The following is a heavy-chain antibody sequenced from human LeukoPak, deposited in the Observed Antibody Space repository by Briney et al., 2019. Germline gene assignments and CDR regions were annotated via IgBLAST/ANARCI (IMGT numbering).Heavy chain of an antibody. Sequence: PGGSLRLSCTVSGFTFSGYWMSWVRQAPGKGREWVANIRDDGGLKNYVDSVKGRFTISRDNAKNSVSLQMNSLRAEDTAVYYCARDLPWGYFDYWGQGTLVTVSS. CDR1: GFTFSGYW. CDR2: IRDDGGLK. J-gene: IGHJ4*02. D-gene: IGHD7-27*01. CDR3: ARDLPWGYFDY. V-gene: IGHV3-7*01.